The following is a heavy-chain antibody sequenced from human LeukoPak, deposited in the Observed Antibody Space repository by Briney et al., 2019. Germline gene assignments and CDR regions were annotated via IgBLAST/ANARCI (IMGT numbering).Heavy chain of an antibody. CDR3: ARERRVAVAGSASWFDP. Sequence: PGGSLRLSCAASGFTFSSYWMSWVRQAPGKGLEWVANIKQDGSEKYYVGSVKGRFTISRDNAKNSLYLQMNSLRAEDTAVYYCARERRVAVAGSASWFDPWGQGTLVTVSS. D-gene: IGHD6-19*01. V-gene: IGHV3-7*01. CDR2: IKQDGSEK. CDR1: GFTFSSYW. J-gene: IGHJ5*02.